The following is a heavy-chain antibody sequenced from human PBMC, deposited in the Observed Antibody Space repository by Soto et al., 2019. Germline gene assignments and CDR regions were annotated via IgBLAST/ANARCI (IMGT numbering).Heavy chain of an antibody. J-gene: IGHJ6*02. CDR3: ARGNFDWLSYGMDV. V-gene: IGHV4-59*01. D-gene: IGHD3-9*01. Sequence: SETLSLTCTVSGGSISSYYWSWIRQPPGKGLEWIGYIYYSGSTNYNPSLKSRVTISVDTSKNQFSLKLSSVTAADTAVYYCARGNFDWLSYGMDVCGQRTTVTVSS. CDR2: IYYSGST. CDR1: GGSISSYY.